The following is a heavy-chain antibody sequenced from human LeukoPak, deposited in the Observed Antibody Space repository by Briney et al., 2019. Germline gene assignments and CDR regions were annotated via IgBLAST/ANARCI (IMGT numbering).Heavy chain of an antibody. CDR1: GGSFSGSY. CDR2: INHSGGT. CDR3: ARISVVVTATEGRNDAFDI. V-gene: IGHV4-34*01. Sequence: NPSETLSLTCAVYGGSFSGSYWSWIRQPPGKGLEWIGEINHSGGTNYNPSLKSRVTISVDTSKNQFSLKLSSVTAADTAVYYCARISVVVTATEGRNDAFDIWGQGTMVTVSS. D-gene: IGHD2-21*02. J-gene: IGHJ3*02.